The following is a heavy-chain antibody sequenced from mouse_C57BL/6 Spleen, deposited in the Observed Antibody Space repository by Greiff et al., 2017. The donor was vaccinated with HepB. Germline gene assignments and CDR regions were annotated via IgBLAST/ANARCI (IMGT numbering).Heavy chain of an antibody. Sequence: EVQLVESGEGLVKPGGSLKLSCAASGFTFSSYAMSWVRQTPEKRLEWVAYISSGGDYIYYADTVKGRFTISRDNARNTLYLQMSSLKSEDTAMYYCTRDDGYYSYFDYWGQGTTLTVSS. V-gene: IGHV5-9-1*02. J-gene: IGHJ2*01. CDR3: TRDDGYYSYFDY. CDR1: GFTFSSYA. CDR2: ISSGGDYI. D-gene: IGHD2-3*01.